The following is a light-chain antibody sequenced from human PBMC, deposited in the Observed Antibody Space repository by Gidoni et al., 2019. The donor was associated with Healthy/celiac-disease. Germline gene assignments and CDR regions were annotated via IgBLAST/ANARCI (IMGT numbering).Light chain of an antibody. J-gene: IGLJ3*02. CDR3: QSYDSSLSGWV. CDR1: SANIGAGYD. CDR2: GNS. Sequence: QSVLTQPPSGPGPTGPSVTISCTGSSANIGAGYDVPWYQQLPGTAPKLLIYGNSNRPSGVPDRFSGSKSGTSASLAITGLQAEDEADYYCQSYDSSLSGWVFGGGTKLTVL. V-gene: IGLV1-40*01.